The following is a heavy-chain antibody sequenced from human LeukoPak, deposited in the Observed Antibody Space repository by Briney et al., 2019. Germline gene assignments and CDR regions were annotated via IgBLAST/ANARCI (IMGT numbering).Heavy chain of an antibody. V-gene: IGHV3-49*04. J-gene: IGHJ4*02. D-gene: IGHD3-22*01. CDR2: IRSKAYGGTT. Sequence: PGGSLRLSCAASGFTVSSNYMSWVRQAPGKGLEWVGFIRSKAYGGTTEYAASVKGRFTISRDDSKSIAYLQMNSLKTEDTAVYYCTRERRYYYDSSEFVGYFDYWGQGTLVTVSS. CDR1: GFTVSSNY. CDR3: TRERRYYYDSSEFVGYFDY.